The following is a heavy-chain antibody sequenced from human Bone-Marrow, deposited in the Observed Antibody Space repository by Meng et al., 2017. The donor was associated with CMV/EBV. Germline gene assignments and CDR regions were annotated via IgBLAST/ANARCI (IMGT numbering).Heavy chain of an antibody. Sequence: SETLSLTCAVSGGSFTAYYWTWIRQPPGKGLECIGEINHSGSSNYNPSLRSRVTISVDTSKNQFSLKLSSVTAADTAVYYCARDFGDFWSGYHSYYYYGMDVWGQGTTVTVSS. CDR1: GGSFTAYY. CDR3: ARDFGDFWSGYHSYYYYGMDV. CDR2: INHSGSS. D-gene: IGHD3-3*01. J-gene: IGHJ6*02. V-gene: IGHV4-34*01.